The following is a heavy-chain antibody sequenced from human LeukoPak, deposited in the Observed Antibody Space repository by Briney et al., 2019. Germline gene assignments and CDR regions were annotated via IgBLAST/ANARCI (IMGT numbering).Heavy chain of an antibody. CDR3: AREIRPNDY. V-gene: IGHV3-23*01. D-gene: IGHD3-3*02. J-gene: IGHJ4*02. CDR1: GFTFSSYS. Sequence: GGSLRLSCAASGFTFSSYSMNWVRQAPGKGLEWISAIDISGDTTSYADSVKGRFTISRDNSKNTLYLQMSSLRAEDTAVYYCAREIRPNDYWGQGTLVTVSS. CDR2: IDISGDTT.